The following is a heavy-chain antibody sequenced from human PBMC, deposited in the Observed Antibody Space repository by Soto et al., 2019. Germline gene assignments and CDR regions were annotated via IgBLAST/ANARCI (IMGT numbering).Heavy chain of an antibody. J-gene: IGHJ6*02. CDR1: GGSISSGGYY. CDR2: IYYSGST. CDR3: ARGWWSDDFWSGYHITYYYGMDV. V-gene: IGHV4-31*03. D-gene: IGHD3-3*01. Sequence: TSETLSLTCTVSGGSISSGGYYWSWIRQHPGKGLEWIGYIYYSGSTYYNPSLKSRVTISVDTSKNQFSLKLSSVTAADTAVYYCARGWWSDDFWSGYHITYYYGMDVWGQGTTVTVSS.